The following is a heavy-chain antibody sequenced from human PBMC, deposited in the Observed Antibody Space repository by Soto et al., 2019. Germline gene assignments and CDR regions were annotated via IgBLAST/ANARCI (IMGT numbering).Heavy chain of an antibody. CDR2: ISSSSSYI. D-gene: IGHD6-6*01. Sequence: PGGSLRLSCAASGFTFSSYSMNWVRQAPGKGLEWVSSISSSSSYIYYADSVKGRFTISRDNAKNSLYLQMNSLRAEDTAVYYCARSYSHYLAAHAYWGQGTLVTVSS. CDR1: GFTFSSYS. CDR3: ARSYSHYLAAHAY. V-gene: IGHV3-21*01. J-gene: IGHJ4*02.